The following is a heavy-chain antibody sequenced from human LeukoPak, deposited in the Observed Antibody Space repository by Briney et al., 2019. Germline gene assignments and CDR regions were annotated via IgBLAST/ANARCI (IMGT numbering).Heavy chain of an antibody. V-gene: IGHV3-23*01. J-gene: IGHJ6*02. CDR1: GFTFNNYA. Sequence: GGSLRLSCAASGFTFNNYAMSWVRQAPGKGLEWVSTISVSGGSTYSADSVKGRFTISRDNSKNTLYLQMNSLRAEDTTVYYCAKGVEYGMDVWGQGTTVTVSS. D-gene: IGHD2-8*01. CDR2: ISVSGGST. CDR3: AKGVEYGMDV.